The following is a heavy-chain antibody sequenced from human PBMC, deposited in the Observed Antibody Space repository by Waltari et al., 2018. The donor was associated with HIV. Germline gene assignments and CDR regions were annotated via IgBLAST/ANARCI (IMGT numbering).Heavy chain of an antibody. CDR3: TKGRRGALFGDE. Sequence: QVQLVQSGAEIKKPRASVRISCKAFGYSFIDFDINWVRRPPGRGLEWVGWMNPDNGDAGYGHKLKGRFSLTRDTSTDTAYMDVDNLKSEDTAIYYCTKGRRGALFGDEWGQGTLVTVSS. CDR1: GYSFIDFD. CDR2: MNPDNGDA. D-gene: IGHD3-3*01. V-gene: IGHV1-8*02. J-gene: IGHJ4*02.